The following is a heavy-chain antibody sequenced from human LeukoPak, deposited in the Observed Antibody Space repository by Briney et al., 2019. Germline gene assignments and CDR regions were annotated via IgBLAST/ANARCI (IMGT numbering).Heavy chain of an antibody. CDR3: ASPQEATQLAFDY. V-gene: IGHV1-69*13. J-gene: IGHJ4*02. CDR1: GGTFSNYA. D-gene: IGHD1-1*01. Sequence: GASVKVSCKASGGTFSNYAISWVRQAPGQGLEWMGGIIPIFGTANYAQKFQGRVTITADESTSTAYMELSSLRSEDTAVYYCASPQEATQLAFDYWGQGTLVTVSS. CDR2: IIPIFGTA.